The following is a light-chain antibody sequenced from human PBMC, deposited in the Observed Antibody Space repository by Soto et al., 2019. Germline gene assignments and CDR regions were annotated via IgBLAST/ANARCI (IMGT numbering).Light chain of an antibody. CDR2: DVS. J-gene: IGLJ2*01. CDR1: SSDVGGYNY. V-gene: IGLV2-14*03. Sequence: QSALTQPASVSGSPGQSITISCSGTSSDVGGYNYVTWYQHHPGKAPELMIYDVSNRPSGVPNRFSGSKSGNTASLTISGLQAEDEADYNCSSYTSSSTVVFGGGTKLTVL. CDR3: SSYTSSSTVV.